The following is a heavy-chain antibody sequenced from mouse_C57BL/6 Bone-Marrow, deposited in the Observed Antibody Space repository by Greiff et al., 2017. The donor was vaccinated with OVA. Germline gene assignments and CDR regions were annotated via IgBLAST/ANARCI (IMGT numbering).Heavy chain of an antibody. J-gene: IGHJ4*01. D-gene: IGHD1-1*01. CDR1: GFTFSSYT. V-gene: IGHV5-9*01. CDR2: ISGGGGNT. Sequence: EVKLMESGGGLVKPGGSLKLSCAASGFTFSSYTMSWVRQTPETRLEWVATISGGGGNTYYPDSVKGRFTIARDNAKNTLYLQMSRLRSDDTALYYCARHGGYGSSYVVYAMDYWGQGTSVTVSS. CDR3: ARHGGYGSSYVVYAMDY.